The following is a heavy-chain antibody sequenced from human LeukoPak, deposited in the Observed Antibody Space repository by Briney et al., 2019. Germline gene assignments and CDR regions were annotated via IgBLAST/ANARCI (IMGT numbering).Heavy chain of an antibody. Sequence: KTSETLSLTCTVSGGSISSYYWSWIRQPPGKGLEWIGYIYYSGSTNYNPSLKSRVTISVDTSKNQFSLKLSSVTAADTAVYYCASGGYSYGLGGAHFDYWGQGTLVTVSS. D-gene: IGHD5-18*01. CDR3: ASGGYSYGLGGAHFDY. V-gene: IGHV4-59*01. J-gene: IGHJ4*02. CDR1: GGSISSYY. CDR2: IYYSGST.